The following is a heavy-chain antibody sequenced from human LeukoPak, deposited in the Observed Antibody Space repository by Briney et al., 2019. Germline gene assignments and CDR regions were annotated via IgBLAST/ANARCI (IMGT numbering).Heavy chain of an antibody. Sequence: GGSLRLSCAASGFTFSSYGMHWVRQAPGKGLEWVAVIWYDGSNKYYAGSVKGRFTISRDNSKNTLYLQMNSLRAEDTAVYYCARDDRCSGGSCYWDYYFDYWGQGTLVTVSS. CDR2: IWYDGSNK. J-gene: IGHJ4*02. CDR3: ARDDRCSGGSCYWDYYFDY. D-gene: IGHD2-15*01. V-gene: IGHV3-33*01. CDR1: GFTFSSYG.